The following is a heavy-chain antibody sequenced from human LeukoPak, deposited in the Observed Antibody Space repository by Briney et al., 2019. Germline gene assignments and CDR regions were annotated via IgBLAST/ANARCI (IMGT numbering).Heavy chain of an antibody. J-gene: IGHJ4*02. CDR2: IYYSGST. CDR1: GGSISSSSYY. D-gene: IGHD2-21*02. V-gene: IGHV4-39*01. Sequence: SETLSLTCTVSGGSISSSSYYWGWIRQPPGKGLEWTGSIYYSGSTYYNPSLKSRVTISVDTSKNQFSLKLSSVTAADTAVYYCARQSPTPYCGGDCYSGLFDYWGQGTLVTVSS. CDR3: ARQSPTPYCGGDCYSGLFDY.